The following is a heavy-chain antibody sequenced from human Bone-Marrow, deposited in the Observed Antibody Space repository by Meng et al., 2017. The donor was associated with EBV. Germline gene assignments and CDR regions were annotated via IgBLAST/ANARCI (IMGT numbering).Heavy chain of an antibody. J-gene: IGHJ4*02. V-gene: IGHV4-34*01. Sequence: PLQDGGGGVLHPLEHLFLSGALYGGSLSDYYWRWSRQAQGKGLEWIGEINHGGSTNYNPSLKSRVIISVDTSKNQFSLKLKSVTATDTAVYYCARGGGVGYGNYVNYWGQGTLVTVSS. CDR2: INHGGST. D-gene: IGHD4-11*01. CDR1: GGSLSDYY. CDR3: ARGGGVGYGNYVNY.